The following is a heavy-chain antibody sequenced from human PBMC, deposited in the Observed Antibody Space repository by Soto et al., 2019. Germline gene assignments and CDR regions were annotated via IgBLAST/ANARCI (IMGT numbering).Heavy chain of an antibody. CDR3: AGGSRQYPYYYGMDV. CDR1: GGTFSSYA. Sequence: QVQLVQSGAEVKKPGSSVKVSCKASGGTFSSYAISWVRQAPGQGLEWMGGIIPIFGTANYAQKFQARVRITADESTSTAYMERSSLRSEDTAVYYCAGGSRQYPYYYGMDVWGQGTTVTVSS. J-gene: IGHJ6*02. V-gene: IGHV1-69*12. CDR2: IIPIFGTA. D-gene: IGHD2-2*02.